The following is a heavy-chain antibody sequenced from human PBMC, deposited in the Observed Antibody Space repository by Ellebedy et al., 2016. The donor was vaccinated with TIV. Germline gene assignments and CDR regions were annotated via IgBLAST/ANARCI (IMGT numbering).Heavy chain of an antibody. CDR2: IWYDGSNK. CDR1: GFTFSSYG. CDR3: ARDGEGATPLGDY. J-gene: IGHJ4*02. Sequence: GESLKISCAASGFTFSSYGMHWVRQAPGKGLEWVAVIWYDGSNKYYADSVKGRFTISRDNSKNTLYLQMNSLRAEDTAVYYCARDGEGATPLGDYWGQGTLVTVSS. D-gene: IGHD1-26*01. V-gene: IGHV3-33*08.